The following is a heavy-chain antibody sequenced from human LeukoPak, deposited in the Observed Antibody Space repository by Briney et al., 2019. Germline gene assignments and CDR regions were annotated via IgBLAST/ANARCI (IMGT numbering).Heavy chain of an antibody. J-gene: IGHJ4*02. CDR1: GYSISSGYY. V-gene: IGHV4-38-2*02. D-gene: IGHD4-11*01. CDR2: IYHSGST. CDR3: ASLPSNTVTHDY. Sequence: ASETLSLTCTVSGYSISSGYYWGWIRQPPGKGLEWIGSIYHSGSTHYNPSLKSRVTLSVDTSKNQFSLKLRSVTAADTAVYYCASLPSNTVTHDYWGQGTLVTVSS.